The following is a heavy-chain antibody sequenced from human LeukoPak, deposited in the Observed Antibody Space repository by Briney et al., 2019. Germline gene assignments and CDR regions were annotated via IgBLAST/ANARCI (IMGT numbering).Heavy chain of an antibody. V-gene: IGHV3-23*01. D-gene: IGHD6-19*01. CDR3: AKEGIAVASFDY. J-gene: IGHJ4*02. CDR2: ISGGGGST. CDR1: GFTFRTYA. Sequence: TGGSLRLSCAASGFTFRTYAMSWVRQGPGKGLEWVSAISGGGGSTFYADSVRGRFTISRDDSKNTLFLQMNSLGAEDTAVYYCAKEGIAVASFDYWGQGILVTVSS.